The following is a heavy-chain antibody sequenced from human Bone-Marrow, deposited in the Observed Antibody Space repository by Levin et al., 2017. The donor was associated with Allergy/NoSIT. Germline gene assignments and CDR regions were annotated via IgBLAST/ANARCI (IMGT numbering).Heavy chain of an antibody. CDR1: GFSLSTNGMS. CDR3: AHSTSGGFGESLYNCLAP. V-gene: IGHV2-70*12. CDR2: IDWEDEK. Sequence: ESGPTLVKPTETLTLTCTFSGFSLSTNGMSVSWLRQPPGKALEWLSLIDWEDEKFYSASLKTRLNISKDTAQNQVVLTMTNMDPVDTATYYCAHSTSGGFGESLYNCLAPWGQGTLVSVSS. D-gene: IGHD3-10*01. J-gene: IGHJ5*02.